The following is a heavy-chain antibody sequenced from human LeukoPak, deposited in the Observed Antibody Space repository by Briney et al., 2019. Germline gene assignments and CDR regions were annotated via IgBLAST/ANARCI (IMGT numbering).Heavy chain of an antibody. J-gene: IGHJ4*02. CDR2: IKQDGSEK. V-gene: IGHV3-7*01. CDR3: ARESSGYSSTVDY. CDR1: GFTFSSYW. Sequence: GGSLRLSCAASGFTFSSYWMSWVRQAPGKGLEWVANIKQDGSEKYYVDSVKGRFTISRDNAKNSLYLQMNSLRAEDTAVYYCARESSGYSSTVDYWGQGTLVTVSS. D-gene: IGHD5-18*01.